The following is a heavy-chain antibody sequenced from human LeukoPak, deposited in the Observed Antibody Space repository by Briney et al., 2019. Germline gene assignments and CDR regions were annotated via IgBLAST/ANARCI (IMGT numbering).Heavy chain of an antibody. CDR1: GYTFTSYG. CDR2: ISAYNGNT. Sequence: ASVKVSCKASGYTFTSYGISWVRQAPGQGLEWMGWISAYNGNTNYEQKLQGRVTMNTDTSRSTAYMELRSLRSDDTAVYYCARAATYYYDSSGYYSLPLPFDYWGQGTLVTVSS. J-gene: IGHJ4*02. D-gene: IGHD3-22*01. V-gene: IGHV1-18*01. CDR3: ARAATYYYDSSGYYSLPLPFDY.